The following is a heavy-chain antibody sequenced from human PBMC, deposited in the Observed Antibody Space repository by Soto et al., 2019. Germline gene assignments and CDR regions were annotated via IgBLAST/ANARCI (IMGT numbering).Heavy chain of an antibody. J-gene: IGHJ4*02. Sequence: QVQLVESGGGVVQPGRSLRLSCAASGFTFSSYGMHWVRQAPGKGLEWVAVIWYDGSNKYYADSVKGRFTISRDNSKNTLYLQMNSLRAEDTAVYYCAREYYYDSSGYYGKGYYFDYWGQGTLVTLSS. CDR3: AREYYYDSSGYYGKGYYFDY. V-gene: IGHV3-33*01. CDR2: IWYDGSNK. CDR1: GFTFSSYG. D-gene: IGHD3-22*01.